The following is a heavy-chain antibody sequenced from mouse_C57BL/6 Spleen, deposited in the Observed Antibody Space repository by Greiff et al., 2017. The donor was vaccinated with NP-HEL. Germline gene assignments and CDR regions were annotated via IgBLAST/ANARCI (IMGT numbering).Heavy chain of an antibody. CDR2: IDPSDSYT. CDR1: GYTFTSYW. Sequence: VKLQQPGAELVMPGASVKLSCKASGYTFTSYWMHWVKQRPGQGLEWIGEIDPSDSYTNYNQKFKGKSTLTVDKSSSTAYMQLSSLTSEDSAVYYCARSHYYYGSSSYTMDYWGQGTSVTVSS. CDR3: ARSHYYYGSSSYTMDY. V-gene: IGHV1-69*01. J-gene: IGHJ4*01. D-gene: IGHD1-1*01.